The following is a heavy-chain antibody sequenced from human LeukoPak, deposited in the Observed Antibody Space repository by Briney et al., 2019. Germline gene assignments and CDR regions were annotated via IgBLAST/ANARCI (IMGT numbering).Heavy chain of an antibody. J-gene: IGHJ6*03. CDR3: VRDHAYSSSPYMDV. Sequence: SQTLSLTCTVSGGPISIGSYYWRWIRQPAGKGLEWIGRIHTSGSTNYNPSLKSRVTISVDTSKNQFSLKLSSVTAADTAVYYCVRDHAYSSSPYMDVWGKGTTVTVSS. D-gene: IGHD6-6*01. CDR1: GGPISIGSYY. CDR2: IHTSGST. V-gene: IGHV4-61*02.